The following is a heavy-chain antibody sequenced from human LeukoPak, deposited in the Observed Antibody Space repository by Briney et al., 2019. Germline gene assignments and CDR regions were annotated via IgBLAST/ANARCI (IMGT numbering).Heavy chain of an antibody. CDR3: AKDQGEGYCSGGSCYSLSYYYDMDV. CDR2: ISGSGGST. CDR1: GFTFSSYA. V-gene: IGHV3-23*01. J-gene: IGHJ6*02. Sequence: PGGSLRLSCAASGFTFSSYAMSWVRQAPGKGLEWVSAISGSGGSTYYADSVKGRFTISRDNSKNTLYLQMNSLRAEDTAVYYCAKDQGEGYCSGGSCYSLSYYYDMDVWGQGTTVTVSS. D-gene: IGHD2-15*01.